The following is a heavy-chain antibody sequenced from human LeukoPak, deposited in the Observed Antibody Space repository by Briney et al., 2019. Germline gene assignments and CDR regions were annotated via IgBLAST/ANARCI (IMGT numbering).Heavy chain of an antibody. D-gene: IGHD3-10*01. CDR2: IYYGGST. CDR1: GGSISSSSYY. J-gene: IGHJ4*02. CDR3: ARVGVTMVRGVFNY. V-gene: IGHV4-39*07. Sequence: PSETLSLTCTVSGGSISSSSYYWGWIRQPPGKGLEWIGSIYYGGSTYYNPSLKSRVTISVDTSKNQFSLKLSSVTAADTAVYYCARVGVTMVRGVFNYWGQGTLVTVSS.